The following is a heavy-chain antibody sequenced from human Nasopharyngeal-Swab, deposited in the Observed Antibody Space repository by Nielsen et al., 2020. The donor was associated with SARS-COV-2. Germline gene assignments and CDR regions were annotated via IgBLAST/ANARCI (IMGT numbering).Heavy chain of an antibody. Sequence: ASVKVSCKASGYTFTGYYMHWVRQAPGQGVEWMGRINPKSGGTNYAQKFQGRVTMTRDTSISTAYMELSRLRSDDTAVYYCARARYSSGWYVDYWGQGTLVTVSS. CDR3: ARARYSSGWYVDY. CDR1: GYTFTGYY. J-gene: IGHJ4*02. D-gene: IGHD6-19*01. V-gene: IGHV1-2*06. CDR2: INPKSGGT.